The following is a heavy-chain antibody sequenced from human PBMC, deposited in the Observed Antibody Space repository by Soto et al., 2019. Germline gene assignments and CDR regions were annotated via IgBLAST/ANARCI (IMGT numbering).Heavy chain of an antibody. Sequence: PGGSLRLSCAVSGFIISDYGVTWVRQAPGKGLEWVSGFSGGGGGTFYADSVKGRFTISRDDPKNTAYLQMNSLGAEDTAVYHCVRWNGFGDRWGQGTLVTVSS. CDR2: FSGGGGGT. J-gene: IGHJ5*02. CDR3: VRWNGFGDR. D-gene: IGHD1-1*01. V-gene: IGHV3-23*01. CDR1: GFIISDYG.